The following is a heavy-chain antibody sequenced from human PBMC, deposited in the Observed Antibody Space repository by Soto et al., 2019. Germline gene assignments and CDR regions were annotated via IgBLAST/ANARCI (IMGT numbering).Heavy chain of an antibody. CDR1: GYTFTSYG. J-gene: IGHJ4*02. CDR2: ISAYNGNT. V-gene: IGHV1-18*01. Sequence: QVQLVQSGAEVKKPGASVKVSCKASGYTFTSYGISWVRQAPGQGLEWMGWISAYNGNTNYAQKLQGXXTXTKXTSTSTAYMELRSLRSDDTAVYYCARVNSYGNFDYWGQGTLVTVSS. D-gene: IGHD5-18*01. CDR3: ARVNSYGNFDY.